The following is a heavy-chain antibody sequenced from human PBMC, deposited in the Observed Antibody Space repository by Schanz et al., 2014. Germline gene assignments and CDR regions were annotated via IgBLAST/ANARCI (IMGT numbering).Heavy chain of an antibody. J-gene: IGHJ4*02. D-gene: IGHD1-26*01. CDR1: GAPISSSSYY. Sequence: QLQLQESGPGLVKPAETLSLTCTVSGAPISSSSYYWGWIRQPPGKGLEWIGSIYYRGSTYYNPSLKSRVTISVDPSKNQFSLRLSSVSAADTAVYFCAKHGSTGSSLYYFDYWGQGTLVTVSS. V-gene: IGHV4-39*01. CDR3: AKHGSTGSSLYYFDY. CDR2: IYYRGST.